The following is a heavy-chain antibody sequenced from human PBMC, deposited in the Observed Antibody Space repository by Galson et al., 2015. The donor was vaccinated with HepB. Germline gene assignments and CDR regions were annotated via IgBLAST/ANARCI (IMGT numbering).Heavy chain of an antibody. CDR2: IIPIFGTA. J-gene: IGHJ4*02. D-gene: IGHD3-22*01. CDR3: ARGDHYYDSSGPEAFDY. Sequence: SVKVSCKASGGTFSSYAISWVRQAPGQGLEWMGGIIPIFGTANYAQKFQGRVTITADESTSTAYMELSSLRSEDTAVYYCARGDHYYDSSGPEAFDYWGQGTLVTVSS. CDR1: GGTFSSYA. V-gene: IGHV1-69*13.